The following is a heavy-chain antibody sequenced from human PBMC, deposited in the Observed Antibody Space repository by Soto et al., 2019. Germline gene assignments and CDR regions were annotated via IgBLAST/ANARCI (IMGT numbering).Heavy chain of an antibody. CDR3: TRVQYYQDTSGYLSYFDY. CDR1: GITFGDSA. V-gene: IGHV3-49*03. J-gene: IGHJ4*02. CDR2: IRSKAYGETT. Sequence: PGRSLRLSCTASGITFGDSAMSWFRQAPGQGLEWLSFIRSKAYGETTDYAASVKGRFTISRDDSKSIAYLQMNSLKIEDSAVHYCTRVQYYQDTSGYLSYFDYWGQGILVTVSS. D-gene: IGHD3-22*01.